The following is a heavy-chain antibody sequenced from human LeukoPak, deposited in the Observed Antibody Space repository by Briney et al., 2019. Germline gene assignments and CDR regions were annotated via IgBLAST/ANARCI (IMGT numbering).Heavy chain of an antibody. D-gene: IGHD3-10*01. V-gene: IGHV3-23*01. CDR2: ISGSGGST. Sequence: QTGGSLRLSCAASGFAFSSYAMSWVRQAPGKGLEWVSAISGSGGSTYYADSVKGRFTISRDISKSSVFLQVSSLRAEDTAVYYCARGYVSGNYYAWGQGTLVTVSS. J-gene: IGHJ5*02. CDR3: ARGYVSGNYYA. CDR1: GFAFSSYA.